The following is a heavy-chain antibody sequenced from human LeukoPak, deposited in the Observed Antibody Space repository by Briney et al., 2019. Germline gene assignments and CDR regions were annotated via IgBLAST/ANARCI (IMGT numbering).Heavy chain of an antibody. CDR1: GFIFSTYE. Sequence: GGSLRLSCAASGFIFSTYEMNWVRQAPGKGLEWVSSISSSSSYIYYADSVKGRFTISRDNAKNSLYLQMNSLRAEDTAVYYCATSGYYYYYMDVWGKGTTVTVSS. D-gene: IGHD3-10*01. V-gene: IGHV3-21*01. J-gene: IGHJ6*03. CDR3: ATSGYYYYYMDV. CDR2: ISSSSSYI.